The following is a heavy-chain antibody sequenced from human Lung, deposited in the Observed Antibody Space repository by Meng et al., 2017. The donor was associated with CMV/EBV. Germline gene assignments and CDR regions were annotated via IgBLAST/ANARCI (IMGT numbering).Heavy chain of an antibody. V-gene: IGHV3-21*01. J-gene: IGHJ3*02. Sequence: GGSXRLXCAASGFTFSSYSMNWVRQAPGKGLEWVSSISSSSSYIYYADSVKGRFTISRDNAKNSPYLQMNSLRAEDTAVYYCARDRYSGSSDAFDIWGQGTXVTVSS. D-gene: IGHD1-26*01. CDR1: GFTFSSYS. CDR2: ISSSSSYI. CDR3: ARDRYSGSSDAFDI.